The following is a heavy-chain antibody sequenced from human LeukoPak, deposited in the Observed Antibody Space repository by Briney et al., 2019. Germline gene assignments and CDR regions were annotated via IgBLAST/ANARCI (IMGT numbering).Heavy chain of an antibody. CDR2: INPNRCAT. J-gene: IGHJ6*03. CDR1: GYTLTDYY. CDR3: ARGRQTYYYYMDV. Sequence: ASVKVSCKASGYTLTDYYMHCVRQAPGQGLEWMAWINPNRCATIYAQNFQDRVTGTRYTYIRKAYMDLSSLRSDDTAVYYCARGRQTYYYYMDVWGKGTTVTVSS. V-gene: IGHV1-2*02.